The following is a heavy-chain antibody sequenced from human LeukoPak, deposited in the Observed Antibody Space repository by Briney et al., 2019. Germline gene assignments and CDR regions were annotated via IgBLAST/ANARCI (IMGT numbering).Heavy chain of an antibody. D-gene: IGHD2-2*01. J-gene: IGHJ5*02. Sequence: ASVKVSFKASGHTFTSDYMHWVRQAPGQGLEWMGIINPSGGSTSYAQRFQGRVTMTRDTSTSTVYMELSSLRSEDAAVYYCAREIPYCSSTSCPFGSWGQGTLVTVSS. CDR1: GHTFTSDY. V-gene: IGHV1-46*01. CDR3: AREIPYCSSTSCPFGS. CDR2: INPSGGST.